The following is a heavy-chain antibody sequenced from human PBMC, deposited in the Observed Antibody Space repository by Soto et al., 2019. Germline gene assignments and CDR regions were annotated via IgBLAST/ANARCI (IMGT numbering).Heavy chain of an antibody. Sequence: QVQLVESGGGVVQPGRSLRVSCAASGFTFSDYGMHWVRQAPGKGLEWVAFIWSVGSKKKYADSVKGRFTVSRDNSKNTLYLQMNSLTDEDTAVYYCAREHLPDYGSGSYYPHWGQGTLVTVSS. D-gene: IGHD3-10*01. V-gene: IGHV3-33*01. CDR2: IWSVGSKK. CDR3: AREHLPDYGSGSYYPH. J-gene: IGHJ4*02. CDR1: GFTFSDYG.